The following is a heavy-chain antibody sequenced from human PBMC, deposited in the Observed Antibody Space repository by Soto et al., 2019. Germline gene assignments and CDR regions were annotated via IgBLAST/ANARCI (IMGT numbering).Heavy chain of an antibody. CDR1: GGSISSSSYY. CDR2: IYYSGST. Sequence: PSETLSLTCTVSGGSISSSSYYWGWIRQPPGKGLEWIGSIYYSGSTYYDPSLKTRVTISVDTSKNQFSLKLSSVTAADTAVYYCARHGGSIAHFDSSGQGTLVTVSS. CDR3: ARHGGSIAHFDS. V-gene: IGHV4-39*01. J-gene: IGHJ4*02. D-gene: IGHD2-15*01.